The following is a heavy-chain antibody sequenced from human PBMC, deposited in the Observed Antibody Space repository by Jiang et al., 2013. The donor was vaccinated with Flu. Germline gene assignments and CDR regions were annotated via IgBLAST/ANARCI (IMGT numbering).Heavy chain of an antibody. D-gene: IGHD2-2*03. V-gene: IGHV1-3*01. CDR3: AFGYGSHGDAFDI. Sequence: WVRQAPGQSLEWMGWIKAGNGNTKYSQKFQGRLTITRDTSATTAYMDLSSLRADDTAVYYRAFGYGSHGDAFDIWGQGTMIIVSS. J-gene: IGHJ3*02. CDR2: IKAGNGNT.